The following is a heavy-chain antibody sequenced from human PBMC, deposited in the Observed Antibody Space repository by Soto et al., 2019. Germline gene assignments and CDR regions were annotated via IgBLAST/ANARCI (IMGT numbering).Heavy chain of an antibody. J-gene: IGHJ6*02. CDR1: GGSISSSSYY. D-gene: IGHD5-12*01. V-gene: IGHV4-39*01. Sequence: SETLSLTCTVSGGSISSSSYYWGWIRQPPGKGLEWIGSIYYSGSTYYNPSLKSRVTISVDTSKNQFSLKLSSVTAADTAVYYFSRLEVVATNTGDGMDVWGQGTTVTVSS. CDR3: SRLEVVATNTGDGMDV. CDR2: IYYSGST.